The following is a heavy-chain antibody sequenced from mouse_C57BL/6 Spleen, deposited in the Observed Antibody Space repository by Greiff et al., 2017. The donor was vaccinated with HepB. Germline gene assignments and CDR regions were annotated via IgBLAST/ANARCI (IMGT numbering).Heavy chain of an antibody. Sequence: QVQLQQPGAELVKPGASVKISCKASGYAFSSYWMNWVKQRPGKGLEWIGQIYPGDGDTNYNGKFKGKATLTEDKSSSTAYMQLSSLTSEDSAVYFCARTFTTVVAYYYAMDYWGQGTSVTVSS. J-gene: IGHJ4*01. CDR1: GYAFSSYW. V-gene: IGHV1-80*01. CDR2: IYPGDGDT. D-gene: IGHD1-1*01. CDR3: ARTFTTVVAYYYAMDY.